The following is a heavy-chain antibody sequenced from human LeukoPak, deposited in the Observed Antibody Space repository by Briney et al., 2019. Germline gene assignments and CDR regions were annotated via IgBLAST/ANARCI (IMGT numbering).Heavy chain of an antibody. CDR2: INAGNGNT. V-gene: IGHV1-3*01. Sequence: ASVKVSCKASGYTFTSNYIHWVRQAPGQRLEWMGWINAGNGNTKYSQKFQGRVTITRDTSASTAYMELSSLRSEDTAVYYCARARITMIVVAGAFDIWGQGTMVTVSS. CDR1: GYTFTSNY. D-gene: IGHD3-22*01. J-gene: IGHJ3*02. CDR3: ARARITMIVVAGAFDI.